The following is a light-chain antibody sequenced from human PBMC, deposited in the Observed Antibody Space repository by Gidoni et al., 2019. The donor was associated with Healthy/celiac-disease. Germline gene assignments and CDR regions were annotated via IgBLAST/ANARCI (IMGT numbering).Light chain of an antibody. V-gene: IGLV2-8*01. CDR2: EVS. Sequence: QSALTQPPSASGSPGQSFTISCTGTSSDVGGYNYVSWYQQHPGKATKLMIYEVSKRPSGVPDRFSGSKSGNMASLTVSGLQAEDEADYYCSSYAGSNKGVVFGGGTKLTVL. CDR1: SSDVGGYNY. CDR3: SSYAGSNKGVV. J-gene: IGLJ2*01.